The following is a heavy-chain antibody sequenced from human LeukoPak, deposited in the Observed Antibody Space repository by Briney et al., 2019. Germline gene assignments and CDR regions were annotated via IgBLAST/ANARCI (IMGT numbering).Heavy chain of an antibody. Sequence: SETLSLTCAVYGGSFSGYYWSWIRQPPGKGLEWIGEINHSGSTNYNPSLKSRVTISVDTSKNQFSLKLSSVTAADTAVYYCAREWSGKNVLRFLEWLPQTRNWFDPWGQGTLVIVSS. CDR1: GGSFSGYY. J-gene: IGHJ5*02. CDR3: AREWSGKNVLRFLEWLPQTRNWFDP. D-gene: IGHD3-3*01. CDR2: INHSGST. V-gene: IGHV4-34*01.